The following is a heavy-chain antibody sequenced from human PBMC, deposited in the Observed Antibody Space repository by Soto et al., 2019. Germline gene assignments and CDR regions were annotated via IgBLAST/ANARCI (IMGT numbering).Heavy chain of an antibody. CDR3: ARDRDSEVFDS. CDR2: ISSSSNYI. D-gene: IGHD2-21*02. V-gene: IGHV3-21*01. J-gene: IGHJ5*01. Sequence: GGSLRLSCAASGFNFNVYSMNWVRQAPGKGLEWISSISSSSNYIHYRDSVRGRFTISRDNAKNSLYLQLDSLRVEDTAVYFCARDRDSEVFDSWGQGTLVTVSS. CDR1: GFNFNVYS.